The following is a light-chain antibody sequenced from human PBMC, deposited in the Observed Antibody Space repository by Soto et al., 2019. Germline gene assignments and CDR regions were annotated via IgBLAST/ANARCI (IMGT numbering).Light chain of an antibody. CDR3: QQYGSSPIP. J-gene: IGKJ5*01. Sequence: EIVLTQSPGTLSLSPGERATLSCRASQSVSSSYLAWYQQKPGQAPRLLIYGASSRATGIPDRFSGSGSGTDFTLSTSTLEPEDFAVYYCQQYGSSPIPIGQGTRLENK. CDR2: GAS. V-gene: IGKV3-20*01. CDR1: QSVSSSY.